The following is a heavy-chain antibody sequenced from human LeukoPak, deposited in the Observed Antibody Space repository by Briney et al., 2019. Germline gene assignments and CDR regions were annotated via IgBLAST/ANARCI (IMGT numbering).Heavy chain of an antibody. V-gene: IGHV4-59*12. Sequence: SETLSLTCTVSGGAISSYYWSWIRQPPGKGLEWIGYIYNSGSTNYNPSLKSRVTISVDTSKNQFSLRLSSVTAADTAVYYCARIKYGSGSSRYNWFDPCGQGTLVTVSS. CDR2: IYNSGST. D-gene: IGHD3-10*01. CDR3: ARIKYGSGSSRYNWFDP. CDR1: GGAISSYY. J-gene: IGHJ5*02.